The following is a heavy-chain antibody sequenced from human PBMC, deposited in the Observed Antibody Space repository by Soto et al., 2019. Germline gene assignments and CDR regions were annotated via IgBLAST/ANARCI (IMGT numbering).Heavy chain of an antibody. CDR1: GDSVSSNSAG. V-gene: IGHV6-1*01. CDR3: ARGEQYSGRIFDY. CDR2: TYYRSKWYY. Sequence: QVQLQQSGPGLVKPSQTLSLTCAITGDSVSSNSAGWSWVRQSPSRGLEWLGRTYYRSKWYYEYAVSVRGRITINPDTSKNQYSLQLNFVTPEDTAVYFCARGEQYSGRIFDYWGQGTLVTVSS. D-gene: IGHD1-26*01. J-gene: IGHJ4*01.